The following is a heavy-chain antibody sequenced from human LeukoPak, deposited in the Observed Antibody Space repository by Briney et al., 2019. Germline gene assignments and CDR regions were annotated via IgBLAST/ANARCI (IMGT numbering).Heavy chain of an antibody. CDR2: IYYSGST. J-gene: IGHJ5*02. CDR3: ARQDENWFDP. CDR1: GGSISSSSYY. Sequence: SETLSLTRTVSGGSISSSSYYWGWIRQPPGKGLEWIGSIYYSGSTYYNPSLKSRVTISVDTSKNQFSLKLSSVTAADTAVYYCARQDENWFDPWGQGTLVTVSS. V-gene: IGHV4-39*01.